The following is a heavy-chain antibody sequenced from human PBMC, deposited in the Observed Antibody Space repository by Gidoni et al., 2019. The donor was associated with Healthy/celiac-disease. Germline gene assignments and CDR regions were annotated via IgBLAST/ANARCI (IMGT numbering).Heavy chain of an antibody. J-gene: IGHJ4*02. D-gene: IGHD2-21*02. CDR1: GGTFSSYA. Sequence: QVQLGQSGAEVKKPGASVKVSCKPAGGTFSSYAISWVRQAPGQGLEWMGGIIPIFGTANYAQKFQGRVTITADESTSTAYMELSSLRSEDTAVYYCARDGGGNSVPAMSWGQGTLVTVSS. CDR2: IIPIFGTA. CDR3: ARDGGGNSVPAMS. V-gene: IGHV1-69*01.